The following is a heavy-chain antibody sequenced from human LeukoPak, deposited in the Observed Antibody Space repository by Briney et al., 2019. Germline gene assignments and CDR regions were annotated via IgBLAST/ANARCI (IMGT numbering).Heavy chain of an antibody. CDR3: AKVHTKGPFDY. V-gene: IGHV3-23*01. J-gene: IGHJ4*02. Sequence: GGSLRLSCAASGFTFSSYDMSWVRQAPGKGLEWVSTISGSGGSTYYADSVKGRFTISRDNSKNTLYLQMNSLRAEDTAVYYCAKVHTKGPFDYWGQGTLVTVSS. CDR1: GFTFSSYD. CDR2: ISGSGGST.